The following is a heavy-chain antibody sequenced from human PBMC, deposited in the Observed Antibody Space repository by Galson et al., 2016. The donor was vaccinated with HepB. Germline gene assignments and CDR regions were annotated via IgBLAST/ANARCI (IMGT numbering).Heavy chain of an antibody. D-gene: IGHD6-6*01. J-gene: IGHJ3*02. CDR2: IYPGDSGT. CDR1: GYSFTTYW. Sequence: QSGAEVKKPGESLKISCKGSGYSFTTYWIGWVRQMPGKGLEWMGIIYPGDSGTRYSPSFQGQVTFSADRSISPAYLQWGSLKASDTAMYYCARQHSGSLDAFDIWGQGTVVTVAS. V-gene: IGHV5-51*01. CDR3: ARQHSGSLDAFDI.